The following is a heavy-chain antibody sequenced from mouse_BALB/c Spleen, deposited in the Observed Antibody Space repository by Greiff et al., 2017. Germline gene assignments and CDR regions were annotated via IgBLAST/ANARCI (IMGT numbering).Heavy chain of an antibody. V-gene: IGHV5-12-1*01. D-gene: IGHD2-1*01. CDR2: ITSGGGST. CDR1: GFAFSSYD. J-gene: IGHJ2*01. Sequence: EVQLVESGGGLVKPGGSLKLSCAASGFAFSSYDMSWVRQTPEKRLEWVAYITSGGGSTYYPDTVKGRFTISRDNAKNTLYLQMSSLKSEDTAMYYCARGNNYFDYWGQGTTLTVSS. CDR3: ARGNNYFDY.